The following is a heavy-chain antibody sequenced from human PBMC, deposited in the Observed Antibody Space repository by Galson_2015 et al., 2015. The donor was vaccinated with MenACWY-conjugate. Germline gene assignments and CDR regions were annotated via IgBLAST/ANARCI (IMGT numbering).Heavy chain of an antibody. CDR3: ATYGSGSPFDY. J-gene: IGHJ4*02. Sequence: SLRLSCAASGFTFSSYAMSWVRQAPGKGLEWVSAISGSGGSTYYADSVKGRFIISRDNSKNTLYLQMNSLRAEDTAVYYCATYGSGSPFDYWGQGTLVTVSS. CDR2: ISGSGGST. V-gene: IGHV3-23*01. D-gene: IGHD3-10*01. CDR1: GFTFSSYA.